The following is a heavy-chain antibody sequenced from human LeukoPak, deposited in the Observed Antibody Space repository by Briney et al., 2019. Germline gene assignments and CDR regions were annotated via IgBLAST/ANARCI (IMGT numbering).Heavy chain of an antibody. CDR2: IIAYNGNT. Sequence: ASVKVSCKASGGTFSSYAISWVRQAPGQGLEWMGGIIAYNGNTNYAQKLQGRVTMTTDTSTSTAYMELRSLRSDDTAVYYCARDSSYYYDRSGYYPDAFDIWGQGTMVTVSS. CDR1: GGTFSSYA. D-gene: IGHD3-22*01. J-gene: IGHJ3*02. CDR3: ARDSSYYYDRSGYYPDAFDI. V-gene: IGHV1-18*01.